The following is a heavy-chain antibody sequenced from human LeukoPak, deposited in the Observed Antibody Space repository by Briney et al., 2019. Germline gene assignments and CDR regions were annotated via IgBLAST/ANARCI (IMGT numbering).Heavy chain of an antibody. V-gene: IGHV1-8*01. J-gene: IGHJ5*02. CDR2: MNPNRGNT. Sequence: GASVKVSCKASGYTFTIYDINWVRQATGQGREGMGWMNPNRGNTGYAQKFQGRVTITRNTSISTAYMELSSLRSEDTAVYYCARSPHSDYGDTRCFDHWGQGTLVTVSS. CDR3: ARSPHSDYGDTRCFDH. CDR1: GYTFTIYD. D-gene: IGHD4-17*01.